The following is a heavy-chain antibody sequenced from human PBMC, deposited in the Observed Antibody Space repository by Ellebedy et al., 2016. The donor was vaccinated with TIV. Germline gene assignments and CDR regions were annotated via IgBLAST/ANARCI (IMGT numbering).Heavy chain of an antibody. Sequence: MPSEILSLTCAVSGGSISSGGYSWSWIRQPPGKGLEWIGYIYHSGSTYYNPSLKSRVTISVDKSKNQFSLKLSSVTAADTAVYYCARDGFYGSGSYSARFGYWGQGTLVTVSS. D-gene: IGHD3-10*01. CDR3: ARDGFYGSGSYSARFGY. J-gene: IGHJ4*02. CDR2: IYHSGST. CDR1: GGSISSGGYS. V-gene: IGHV4-30-2*01.